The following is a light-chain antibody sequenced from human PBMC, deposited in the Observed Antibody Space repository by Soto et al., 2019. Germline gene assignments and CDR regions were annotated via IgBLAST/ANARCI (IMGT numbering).Light chain of an antibody. CDR1: SSNIGSNT. CDR2: YNN. Sequence: QSALTQPRSASGTPGQRVTISCSGSSSNIGSNTVNWYQHLPGSAPKLLIYYNNQRPSGVPDRFSGSKSGTSASLAISGVQSEDESDYYCAAWDDTLNVWMFGGGTKLTVL. V-gene: IGLV1-44*01. J-gene: IGLJ3*02. CDR3: AAWDDTLNVWM.